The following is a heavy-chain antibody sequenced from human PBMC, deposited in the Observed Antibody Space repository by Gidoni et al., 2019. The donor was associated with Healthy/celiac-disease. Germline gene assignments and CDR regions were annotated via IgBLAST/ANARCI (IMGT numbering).Heavy chain of an antibody. J-gene: IGHJ6*02. V-gene: IGHV3-23*01. CDR3: AKSQDGYYYYGMDV. CDR2: ISGTGGST. Sequence: EWVSAISGTGGSTYYADSVKGRFTISRDNSKNTVYLQMNSLRAEDTAVYYCAKSQDGYYYYGMDVWGQGTTVTVSS.